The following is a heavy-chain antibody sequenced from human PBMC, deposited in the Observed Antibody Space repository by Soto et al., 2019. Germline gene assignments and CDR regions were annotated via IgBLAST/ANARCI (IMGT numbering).Heavy chain of an antibody. CDR1: GFTFSSYD. CDR2: ISGGGSTI. D-gene: IGHD1-1*01. J-gene: IGHJ4*01. CDR3: ARDRNWKTFSYQYYFDF. V-gene: IGHV3-23*01. Sequence: EVQLLESGGGLVQPGGSLRLSCAASGFTFSSYDATWVRQAPGKGLEWVSGISGGGSTIHYADSVKGRFTISRDNSKNTLYLQLNSLRAEDTAVYYCARDRNWKTFSYQYYFDFWGQGTLVTVSS.